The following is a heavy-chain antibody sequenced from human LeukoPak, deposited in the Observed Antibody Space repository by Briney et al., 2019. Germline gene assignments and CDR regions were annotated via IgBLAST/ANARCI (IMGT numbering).Heavy chain of an antibody. J-gene: IGHJ6*03. V-gene: IGHV1-69*05. CDR2: IIPIFGTA. CDR3: ARNPTNPHYDFWSGNYPLYYYYYMDV. CDR1: GYTFTSYD. Sequence: ASVKVSCKASGYTFTSYDISWVRQAPGQGLEWMGGIIPIFGTANYAQKFQGRVTITTDESTSIAYMELSSLRSEDTAVYYCARNPTNPHYDFWSGNYPLYYYYYMDVWGKGTTVTVSS. D-gene: IGHD3-3*01.